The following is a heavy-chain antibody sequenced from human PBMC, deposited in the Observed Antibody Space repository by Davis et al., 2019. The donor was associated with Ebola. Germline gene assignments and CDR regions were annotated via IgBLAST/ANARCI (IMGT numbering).Heavy chain of an antibody. Sequence: LRLSCTVSGGSISSGGYYWSWIRQHPGKGLEWIGYIYYSGSTYYNPSLKSRVTISVDTSKNQFSLKLSSVTAADTAVYYCASAKYYYYGMDVWGQGTTVTVSS. CDR3: ASAKYYYYGMDV. V-gene: IGHV4-31*03. J-gene: IGHJ6*02. CDR2: IYYSGST. CDR1: GGSISSGGYY. D-gene: IGHD4/OR15-4a*01.